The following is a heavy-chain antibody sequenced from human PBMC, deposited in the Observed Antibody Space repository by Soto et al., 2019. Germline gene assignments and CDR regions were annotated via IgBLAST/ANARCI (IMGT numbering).Heavy chain of an antibody. CDR3: ATAGNYRFDI. J-gene: IGHJ4*02. Sequence: WGSLTLSCAASAFSFSAAWMHWVRQAPGEGLVWVSRINPDGRTINYADSVKGRFTISRDNAKHTLYLQMNILRVEDTAVYFCATAGNYRFDIWGLGTLITSPQ. CDR2: INPDGRTI. V-gene: IGHV3-74*01. D-gene: IGHD1-1*01. CDR1: AFSFSAAW.